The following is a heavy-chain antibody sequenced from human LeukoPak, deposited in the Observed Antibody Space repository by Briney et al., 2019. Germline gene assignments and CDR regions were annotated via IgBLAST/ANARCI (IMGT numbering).Heavy chain of an antibody. J-gene: IGHJ5*02. CDR1: GFTFDDHA. V-gene: IGHV3-9*01. D-gene: IGHD3-22*01. CDR3: AKDLYYYDSSGYH. Sequence: GRSLRLSCAASGFTFDDHAMHWVRQAPGKGLEWVSGISWNSGSIGYADSVKGRFTISRDNAKNSLYLQMNSLRAEDTALYYCAKDLYYYDSSGYHWGQGTLVTVSS. CDR2: ISWNSGSI.